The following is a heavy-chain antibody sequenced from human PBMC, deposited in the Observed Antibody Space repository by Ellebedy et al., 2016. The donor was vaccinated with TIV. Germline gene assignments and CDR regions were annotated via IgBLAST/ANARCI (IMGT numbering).Heavy chain of an antibody. Sequence: SETLSLTCTVSGGSISSYYWSWIRQPAGKGLEWIGRIYTSGSTNYNPSLKSRVTMTRDTSTSTVYMELSSLRSEDTALYHCARARYYDSSGYFDYWGQGTLVTVSS. V-gene: IGHV4-4*07. J-gene: IGHJ4*02. CDR1: GGSISSYY. CDR2: IYTSGST. D-gene: IGHD3-22*01. CDR3: ARARYYDSSGYFDY.